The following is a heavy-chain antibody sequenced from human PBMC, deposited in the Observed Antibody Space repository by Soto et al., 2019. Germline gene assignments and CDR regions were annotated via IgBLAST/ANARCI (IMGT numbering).Heavy chain of an antibody. CDR2: IYYSGST. D-gene: IGHD3-3*01. Sequence: SETLSLTCTVSGGSISSYYWSWIRQPPGKGLEWIGYIYYSGSTNYNPSLKSRVTISVDTSKNQFSLKLSSVTAADTAVYYCASGRITIFGVTLGTFDYWGQGTLVTVSS. V-gene: IGHV4-59*01. CDR3: ASGRITIFGVTLGTFDY. CDR1: GGSISSYY. J-gene: IGHJ4*02.